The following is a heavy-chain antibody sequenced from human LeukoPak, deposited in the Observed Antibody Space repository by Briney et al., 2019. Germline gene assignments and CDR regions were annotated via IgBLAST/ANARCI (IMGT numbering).Heavy chain of an antibody. D-gene: IGHD2-2*01. CDR2: IYYSGST. Sequence: PSETLSLTCSVSGGSISSSSFYWGWIRQPPGKGLEWIGSIYYSGSTYYNPSLKSRVTISVDTSKNQFSLKLSSVTAADTAVYYCARKGCSSTSCLDYWGQGTLVTVSS. J-gene: IGHJ4*02. CDR3: ARKGCSSTSCLDY. V-gene: IGHV4-39*01. CDR1: GGSISSSSFY.